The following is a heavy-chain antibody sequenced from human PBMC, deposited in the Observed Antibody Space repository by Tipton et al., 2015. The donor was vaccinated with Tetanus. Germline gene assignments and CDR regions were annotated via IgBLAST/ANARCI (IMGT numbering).Heavy chain of an antibody. CDR3: AREAYYYDSSGYNNYFDY. D-gene: IGHD3-22*01. V-gene: IGHV3-53*01. J-gene: IGHJ4*02. CDR1: GFTVSSNY. CDR2: IYSDGST. Sequence: GSLRLSCAASGFTVSSNYMSWVRQAPGKGLEWVSVIYSDGSTYYADSVKGRFTISRDNSKNTLYLQMNSLRAEDTAVYYCAREAYYYDSSGYNNYFDYWGQGTLVTVSS.